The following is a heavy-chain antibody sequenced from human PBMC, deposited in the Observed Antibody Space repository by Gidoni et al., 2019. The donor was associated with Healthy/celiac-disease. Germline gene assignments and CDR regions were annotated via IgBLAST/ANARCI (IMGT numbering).Heavy chain of an antibody. D-gene: IGHD4-17*01. CDR2: ISAYNGNT. V-gene: IGHV1-18*01. CDR3: ARVDYGDTELLSGWFDP. CDR1: GSTFTSYG. Sequence: QVQLVQSGAEVKKPGAYVKVSCKASGSTFTSYGISWVRHAPGQGLEWMGWISAYNGNTNYAQKLQGRVTMTTDTSTSTAYMELRSLRSDDTAVYYCARVDYGDTELLSGWFDPWGQGTLVTVSS. J-gene: IGHJ5*02.